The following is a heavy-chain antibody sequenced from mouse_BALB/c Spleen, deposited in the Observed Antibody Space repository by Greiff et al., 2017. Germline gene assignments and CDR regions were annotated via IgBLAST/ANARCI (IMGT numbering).Heavy chain of an antibody. D-gene: IGHD1-2*01. V-gene: IGHV1S81*02. CDR1: GYTFTSYY. CDR2: INPSNGGT. CDR3: TRWDTTAYYYAMDY. Sequence: QVQLQQSGAELLKPGASVKLSCKASGYTFTSYYMYWVKQRPGQGLEWIGEINPSNGGTNFNEKFKSKATLTVDKSSSTAYMQLSSLTSEDSAVYYCTRWDTTAYYYAMDYWGQGTSVTVAS. J-gene: IGHJ4*01.